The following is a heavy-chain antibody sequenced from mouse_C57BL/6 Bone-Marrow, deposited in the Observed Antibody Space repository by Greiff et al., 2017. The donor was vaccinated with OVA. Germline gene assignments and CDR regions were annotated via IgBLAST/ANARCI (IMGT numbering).Heavy chain of an antibody. V-gene: IGHV5-17*01. CDR1: GFTFSDYG. D-gene: IGHD2-1*01. CDR3: ARPYGNSQAWFAY. CDR2: ISSGSSTI. Sequence: DVKLVESGGGLVKPGGSLKLSCAASGFTFSDYGMHWVRQAPEKGLEWVAYISSGSSTIYYADTVKGRFTISRDNAKNTLFLQMTSLRSEDTAMYYCARPYGNSQAWFAYWGQGTLVTVSA. J-gene: IGHJ3*01.